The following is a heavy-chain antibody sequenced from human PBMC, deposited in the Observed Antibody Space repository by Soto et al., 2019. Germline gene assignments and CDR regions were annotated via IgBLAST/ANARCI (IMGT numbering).Heavy chain of an antibody. D-gene: IGHD3-22*01. J-gene: IGHJ6*02. V-gene: IGHV1-69*01. CDR3: ARDRGSGYFYYYYGMDV. CDR1: GGTFSSYA. Sequence: SCKASGGTFSSYAISWVRQAPGQGLEWTGGIIPIFGTANYAQKFQGRVTITADESTSTAYVELSSLRSEDTAVYYCARDRGSGYFYYYYGMDVWGQGTTVTVSS. CDR2: IIPIFGTA.